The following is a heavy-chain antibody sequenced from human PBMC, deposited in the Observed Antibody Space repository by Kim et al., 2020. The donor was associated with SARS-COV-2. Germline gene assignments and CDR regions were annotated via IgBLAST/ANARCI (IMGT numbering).Heavy chain of an antibody. V-gene: IGHV3-53*01. Sequence: GGSLRLSCAASGFTVSSNYMSWVRQAPGKGLEWVSVIYSGGSTYYEDSAKGRCTISRDNYKNTLYLQMNSLRAADTAADYCSRGATWGDYAGAFDIWGQG. D-gene: IGHD1-26*01. CDR1: GFTVSSNY. CDR2: IYSGGST. J-gene: IGHJ3*02. CDR3: SRGATWGDYAGAFDI.